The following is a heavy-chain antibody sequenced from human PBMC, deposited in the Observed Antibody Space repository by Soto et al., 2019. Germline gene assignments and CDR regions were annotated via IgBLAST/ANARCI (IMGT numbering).Heavy chain of an antibody. Sequence: SETLSLTCTVSGGSISSGDYYWSWIRQPPGKGLEWIGYIYYSGSTYYNPSLKSRVTISVDTSKNQFSLKLSSVTAADTAVYYCARVDRYCSGGSCYRGGDYWGQGTLVTVSS. V-gene: IGHV4-30-4*01. D-gene: IGHD2-15*01. J-gene: IGHJ4*02. CDR1: GGSISSGDYY. CDR3: ARVDRYCSGGSCYRGGDY. CDR2: IYYSGST.